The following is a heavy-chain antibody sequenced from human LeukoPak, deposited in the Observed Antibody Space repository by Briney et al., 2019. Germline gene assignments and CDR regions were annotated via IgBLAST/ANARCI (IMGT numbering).Heavy chain of an antibody. V-gene: IGHV1-8*01. J-gene: IGHJ6*02. CDR1: GYTFTSYD. Sequence: ASVKVSCKASGYTFTSYDINWVRQATGQGLEWMGWMNPNSGNTGYAQKFRGRVSMTRDTSISTAYMELSSLRSEDTAVYYCARGPVEAVFGVSTEDWGQGTTVTVSS. CDR3: ARGPVEAVFGVSTED. D-gene: IGHD3-10*02. CDR2: MNPNSGNT.